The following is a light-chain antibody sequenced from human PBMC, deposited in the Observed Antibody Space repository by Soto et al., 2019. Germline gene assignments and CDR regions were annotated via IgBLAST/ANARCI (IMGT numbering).Light chain of an antibody. CDR3: QTWDAGILV. CDR2: LNSDGSH. CDR1: SGHNNYA. Sequence: QLVLTQSPSASASLGASVKLTCTLSSGHNNYAIAWHQLQPEKGPRFLMRLNSDGSHNKGDGIPDRFSGSSSGAERCLIISGLRSEDEADYYCQTWDAGILVFGAGTKVTVL. J-gene: IGLJ1*01. V-gene: IGLV4-69*02.